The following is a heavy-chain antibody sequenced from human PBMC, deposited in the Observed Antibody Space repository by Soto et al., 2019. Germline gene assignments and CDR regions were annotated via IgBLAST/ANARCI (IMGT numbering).Heavy chain of an antibody. CDR3: ASKYYYYSSGYRGGDY. CDR2: IYYSGST. D-gene: IGHD3-22*01. CDR1: GGSISSGDNY. V-gene: IGHV4-30-4*01. J-gene: IGHJ4*02. Sequence: QVQLQESGPGLVKPSQTLSLTCTVSGGSISSGDNYWSWIRQPPGKGLEWIGYIYYSGSTYDNPSLKSRVIISVDMSKNQFSLKLSSVTAADTAVYYCASKYYYYSSGYRGGDYWGQGTLVTVSS.